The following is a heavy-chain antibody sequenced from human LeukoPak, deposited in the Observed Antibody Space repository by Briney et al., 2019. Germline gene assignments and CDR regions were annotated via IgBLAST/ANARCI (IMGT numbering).Heavy chain of an antibody. CDR3: ASGGDGMDV. CDR1: GFTFSNYA. Sequence: GRSLRLSCASSGFTFSNYALHWVRQAPGKGLEWVALISYDGSNKYYADSVKGRFTISRHNSKNTLYLQMNSLRSEDTAVYYCASGGDGMDVWGQGTTVTVSS. V-gene: IGHV3-30*04. CDR2: ISYDGSNK. D-gene: IGHD4-23*01. J-gene: IGHJ6*02.